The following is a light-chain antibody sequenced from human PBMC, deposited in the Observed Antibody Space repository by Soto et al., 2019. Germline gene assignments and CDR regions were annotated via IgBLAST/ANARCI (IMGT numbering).Light chain of an antibody. CDR1: QSVGSN. V-gene: IGKV3D-15*01. CDR3: RQYNNWPRT. CDR2: DTS. Sequence: EMVMTQSPDTLSVSPGERATLSCRASQSVGSNLAWYQQKPGQAPRLLIYDTSTMATGIPVMFSGSGFGTESTPTISSLQSEDFAVYFCRQYNNWPRTFGQGTKVDNK. J-gene: IGKJ1*01.